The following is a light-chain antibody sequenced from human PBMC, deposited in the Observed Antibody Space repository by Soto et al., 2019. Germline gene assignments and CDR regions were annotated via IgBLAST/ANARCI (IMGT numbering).Light chain of an antibody. Sequence: EIVLTQSPGTLSLSPGERATLSCRASQSVSSSYLVWYQQKPGQAPRLLIYGASSRATGIPDRFSGSGSGTAFTLTISRLEPEDVAVYYCQQYGSSVWTFGQGTKVEIK. CDR3: QQYGSSVWT. CDR1: QSVSSSY. V-gene: IGKV3-20*01. CDR2: GAS. J-gene: IGKJ1*01.